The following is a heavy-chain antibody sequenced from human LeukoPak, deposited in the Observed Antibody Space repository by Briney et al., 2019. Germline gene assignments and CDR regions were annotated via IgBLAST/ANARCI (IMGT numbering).Heavy chain of an antibody. J-gene: IGHJ4*02. Sequence: SETLSLTCTGSGYSISSGYYWGWIRQPPGKGLEWIGGIYHSGSTYYNPSLKSRVTISVDTSKNQFSLKLSSVTAADTAVDYCARSYCSGGSCYPVDYWGQGTLVTVSS. CDR1: GYSISSGYY. D-gene: IGHD2-15*01. CDR3: ARSYCSGGSCYPVDY. CDR2: IYHSGST. V-gene: IGHV4-38-2*02.